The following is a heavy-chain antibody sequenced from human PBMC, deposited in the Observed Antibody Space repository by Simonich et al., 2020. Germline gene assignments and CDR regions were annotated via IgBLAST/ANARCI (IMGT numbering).Heavy chain of an antibody. D-gene: IGHD3-22*01. CDR1: GYNFTGYY. CDR3: ARGSYDSSGYYLDDAFDI. J-gene: IGHJ3*02. Sequence: QVQLVESGAEVKKPGASVKVSCKASGYNFTGYYMHWVRQAPGQGLEWMGWINPNSGGTNYAQKFQGRVTMTRDTSISTAYMELSRLRSDDTAVYYCARGSYDSSGYYLDDAFDIWGQGTMVTVSS. CDR2: INPNSGGT. V-gene: IGHV1-2*02.